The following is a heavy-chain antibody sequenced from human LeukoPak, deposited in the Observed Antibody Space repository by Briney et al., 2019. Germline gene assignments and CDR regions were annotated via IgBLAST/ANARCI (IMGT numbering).Heavy chain of an antibody. Sequence: SETLSLTCTVSGASINSNIHYWGWIRQPPGKGLEWIGSIYYSGSTYYNPSLKSRVTISVDTSKNQFSLKLNSVTAADTAVYYCARSYYYAGYYAGYGVDVWGQGTTVTVSS. CDR1: GASINSNIHY. CDR2: IYYSGST. D-gene: IGHD3-16*01. J-gene: IGHJ6*02. CDR3: ARSYYYAGYYAGYGVDV. V-gene: IGHV4-39*07.